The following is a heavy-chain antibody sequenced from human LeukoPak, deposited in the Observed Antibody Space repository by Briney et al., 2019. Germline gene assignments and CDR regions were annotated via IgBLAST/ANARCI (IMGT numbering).Heavy chain of an antibody. D-gene: IGHD2-15*01. CDR2: ISYDGTNK. Sequence: GGSLGLSCAASGFTFSTYAIHWVRQAPGKGLEWVAVISYDGTNKYYSDSVRGRFAISRDNPKNTLYLQMNNLRPGDTAVYYCATVGGSADYWGQGTLVSVSS. J-gene: IGHJ4*02. CDR1: GFTFSTYA. V-gene: IGHV3-30*03. CDR3: ATVGGSADY.